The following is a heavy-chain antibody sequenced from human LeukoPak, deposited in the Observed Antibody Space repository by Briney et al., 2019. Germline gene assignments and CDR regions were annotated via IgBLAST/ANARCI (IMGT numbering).Heavy chain of an antibody. CDR1: GXTFSSYW. V-gene: IGHV3-7*02. CDR2: IKQDGSEK. CDR3: ARYALVPYYFDY. J-gene: IGHJ4*02. Sequence: TGLSLRLSWAASGXTFSSYWMIWVPQAPGKGRECVANIKQDGSEKYYVDSVKGRFTISRDNAKNSLYLQMNSLRAEDTAVYYCARYALVPYYFDYWGQGTLVTVSS. D-gene: IGHD2-2*01.